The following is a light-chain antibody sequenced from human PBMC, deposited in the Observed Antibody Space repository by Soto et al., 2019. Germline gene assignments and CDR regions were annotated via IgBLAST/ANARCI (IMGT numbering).Light chain of an antibody. J-gene: IGKJ1*01. CDR1: QSVNSRS. V-gene: IGKV3-15*01. CDR3: QQYNIWPT. CDR2: GAS. Sequence: ETVLPQSPGTLSLSPGERATLSCRASQSVNSRSLAWYQQKPGQAPRLLLYGASTRAHGIPARFGGSGSGTEFSLTISSLQTEDFAVYYSQQYNIWPTSGQGTKVDIK.